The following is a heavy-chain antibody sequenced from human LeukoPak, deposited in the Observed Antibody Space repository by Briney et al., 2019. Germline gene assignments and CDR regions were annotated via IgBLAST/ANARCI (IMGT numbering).Heavy chain of an antibody. CDR1: GFTFSSYA. Sequence: GGSLRLSCAASGFTFSSYAMSWVRQAPGKGLEWVSAISGRGGNTYYADSVRGRFTISRDNSKNTLYLHMNSLRAEDTAVYYCVKDWRDESNCGGDCLQYWGQGTLVTVSS. CDR2: ISGRGGNT. D-gene: IGHD2-21*02. V-gene: IGHV3-23*01. J-gene: IGHJ4*02. CDR3: VKDWRDESNCGGDCLQY.